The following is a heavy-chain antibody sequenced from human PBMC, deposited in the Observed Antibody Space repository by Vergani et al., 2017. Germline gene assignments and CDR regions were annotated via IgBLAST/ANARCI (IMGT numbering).Heavy chain of an antibody. CDR2: TRYDGIVE. Sequence: QVQLVESGGGVVQPGGSLRLSCAASGFTFTNYGMHRVRQAPGKGLEWVAFTRYDGIVEYYGDSVRGRFTISRDNSKNTLYLQMNRLRPEDTAVYYCATAGAAYCRGASCYDFFEYWGQGTLVTVAS. V-gene: IGHV3-30*02. J-gene: IGHJ4*02. D-gene: IGHD2-15*01. CDR3: ATAGAAYCRGASCYDFFEY. CDR1: GFTFTNYG.